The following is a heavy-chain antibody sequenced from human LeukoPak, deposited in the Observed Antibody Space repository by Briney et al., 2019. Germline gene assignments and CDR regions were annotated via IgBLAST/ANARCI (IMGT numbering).Heavy chain of an antibody. Sequence: GGSLRLSCAASGFTFSSYRMNWVRQASGRGVEWVSSISCSSSYIYYADSVRGRFTISRQTAKNSLSLHIDIQSADHSAVYYCASQGVITMVGGVTRFDCWGQGTLVTVSS. CDR3: ASQGVITMVGGVTRFDC. D-gene: IGHD3-10*01. CDR2: ISCSSSYI. CDR1: GFTFSSYR. V-gene: IGHV3-21*01. J-gene: IGHJ4*02.